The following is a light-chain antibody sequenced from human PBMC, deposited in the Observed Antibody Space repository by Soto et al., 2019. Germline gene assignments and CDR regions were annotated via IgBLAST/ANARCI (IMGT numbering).Light chain of an antibody. CDR1: QSVGTY. CDR3: QQRSNWPLT. J-gene: IGKJ4*01. V-gene: IGKV3-11*01. Sequence: EIVLTQSPATLALSPGERATLTCRASQSVGTYLAWYQQKPGQAPRLLIYGASSRATGIPARFSGSGSGTDFTLTISSLEPADFAVYYCQQRSNWPLTFGGGTKVDIK. CDR2: GAS.